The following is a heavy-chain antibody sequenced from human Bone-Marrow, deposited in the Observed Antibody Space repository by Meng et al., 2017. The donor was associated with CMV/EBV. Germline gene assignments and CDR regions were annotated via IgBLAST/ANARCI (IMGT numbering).Heavy chain of an antibody. J-gene: IGHJ6*02. CDR2: IHHSGNT. Sequence: SETLSLTCAVSSGSISSNKWWSWVRQPPGKGLEWIGEIHHSGNTNYNPSLKSRVTISIDKSKNQFSLKLSFVTAADTAVYYCVKLGGNGVGYEYGMDVWGQGTTVTVSS. V-gene: IGHV4-4*02. CDR1: SGSISSNKW. CDR3: VKLGGNGVGYEYGMDV. D-gene: IGHD4-23*01.